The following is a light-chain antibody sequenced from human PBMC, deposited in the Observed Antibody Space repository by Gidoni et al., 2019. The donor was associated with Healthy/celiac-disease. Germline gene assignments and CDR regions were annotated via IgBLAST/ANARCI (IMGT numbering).Light chain of an antibody. J-gene: IGKJ2*03. CDR3: QQRSNWPPYS. CDR2: YAS. V-gene: IGKV3-11*01. CDR1: QRVGSY. Sequence: ESVLTQSPATLSLSPGERATLSCRASQRVGSYLAWYQQKPGQAPRLLIYYASNRATGIPARFSGSGSGTDFTLTISSLEPEDFAVYYCQQRSNWPPYSFGQGTKLEIK.